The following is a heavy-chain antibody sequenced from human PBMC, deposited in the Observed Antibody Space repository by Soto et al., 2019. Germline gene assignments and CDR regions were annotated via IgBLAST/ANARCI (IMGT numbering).Heavy chain of an antibody. V-gene: IGHV4-31*03. CDR1: GGSISSGGYY. J-gene: IGHJ6*02. CDR2: IYYSGST. D-gene: IGHD2-8*01. CDR3: ARGHCTNGVCYSDYGMDV. Sequence: KSSETLSLTCTVSGGSISSGGYYWSWIRQHPGKGLEWIGYIYYSGSTYYNPSLKSRVIISVDTSKNQFSLKLSSVTAADTAVYYCARGHCTNGVCYSDYGMDVWGQGTTVTVSS.